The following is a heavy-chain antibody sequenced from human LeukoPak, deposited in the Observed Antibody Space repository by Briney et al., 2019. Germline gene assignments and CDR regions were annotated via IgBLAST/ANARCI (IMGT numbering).Heavy chain of an antibody. D-gene: IGHD1-14*01. V-gene: IGHV4-59*12. J-gene: IGHJ3*02. CDR3: ARENRALTRGAFDI. CDR2: IYYSGST. CDR1: GGSISSYY. Sequence: SETLSLTCTVSGGSISSYYWSWIRQPPGKGLEWIGYIYYSGSTNYNPSLKSRVTISVETSKNQFSLKQSSVTAADTAVYYCARENRALTRGAFDIWGQGTMVTVSS.